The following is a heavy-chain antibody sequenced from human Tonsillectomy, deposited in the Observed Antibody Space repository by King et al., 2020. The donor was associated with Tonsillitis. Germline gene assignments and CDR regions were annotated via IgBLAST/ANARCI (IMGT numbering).Heavy chain of an antibody. CDR3: ANHNCNDEDALDI. CDR1: GYTFTNYY. J-gene: IGHJ3*02. V-gene: IGHV1-46*01. D-gene: IGHD1-20*01. CDR2: INPTGGIP. Sequence: VQLVQSGAEVKKPGASVKVSCKASGYTFTNYYIHWVRQAPGQGLEWMGIINPTGGIPSYAQKFQRRVTMTRDTSSSTVYMELSNLRSEDTAVYYCANHNCNDEDALDIWSQVTRVTVSS.